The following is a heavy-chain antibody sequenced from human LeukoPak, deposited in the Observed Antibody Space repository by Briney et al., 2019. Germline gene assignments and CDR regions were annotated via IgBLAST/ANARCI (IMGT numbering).Heavy chain of an antibody. CDR3: ARETRLSIAARPLDY. J-gene: IGHJ4*02. CDR2: IYTSGSP. Sequence: SETLCLTCTVSGGSISSGSYYWSWIRQPAGKGLEWIGHIYTSGSPNYNPSLKSRVTVSVDTSKNQFPLNLSSVTAADTAVYYCARETRLSIAARPLDYWGQGTLVTVSS. V-gene: IGHV4-61*09. CDR1: GGSISSGSYY. D-gene: IGHD6-6*01.